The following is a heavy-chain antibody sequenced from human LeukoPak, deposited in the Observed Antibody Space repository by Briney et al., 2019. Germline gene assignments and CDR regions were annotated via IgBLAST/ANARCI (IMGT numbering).Heavy chain of an antibody. Sequence: PGESLKISCKGSGYSFPSYWIGRVRQMPGKGLEWMGIIYPADSDTRYSPSFQGQVSISADKSISTAYLQWSSLKASDTAMYYCARQDGRALYYFDYWGQGTLVTVSS. D-gene: IGHD5-24*01. CDR3: ARQDGRALYYFDY. V-gene: IGHV5-51*01. CDR2: IYPADSDT. CDR1: GYSFPSYW. J-gene: IGHJ4*02.